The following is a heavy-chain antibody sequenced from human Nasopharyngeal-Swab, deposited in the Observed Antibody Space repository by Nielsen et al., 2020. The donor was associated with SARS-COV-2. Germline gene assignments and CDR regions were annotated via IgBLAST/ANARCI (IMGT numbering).Heavy chain of an antibody. V-gene: IGHV3-53*01. Sequence: GESLKISCAASGFTVSSNYTSWVRQAPGKGLEWVSIIYSGGSTHYADSVKGRFTISRDNSKNTVHLQMKSLRAEDPAIYYCARDNDEYGMDVWGQGTTVTVSS. D-gene: IGHD1-1*01. CDR1: GFTVSSNY. J-gene: IGHJ6*02. CDR3: ARDNDEYGMDV. CDR2: IYSGGST.